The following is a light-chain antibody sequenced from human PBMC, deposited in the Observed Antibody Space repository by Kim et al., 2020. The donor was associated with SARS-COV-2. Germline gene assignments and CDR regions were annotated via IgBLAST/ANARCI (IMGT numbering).Light chain of an antibody. CDR2: DVS. CDR3: SSYTSSHTVV. CDR1: SSDVGGYNF. Sequence: GQSSTIACTGTSSDVGGYNFVSWYQQHPGKAPKLMIYDVSNRPSGVSNRFSGSKSDNTASLIISGLQAEDEADYYCSSYTSSHTVVFGGGTQLTVL. V-gene: IGLV2-14*04. J-gene: IGLJ2*01.